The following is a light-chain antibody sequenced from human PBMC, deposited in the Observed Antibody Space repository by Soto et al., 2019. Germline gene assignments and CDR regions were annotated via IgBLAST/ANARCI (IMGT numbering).Light chain of an antibody. CDR3: QHSYRSPSRT. CDR1: QSISSF. J-gene: IGKJ5*01. V-gene: IGKV1-39*01. Sequence: IEMPKSRTSLSAYLXDRVPITFLASQSISSFLNXXDQKPXXXTKTXXXAQXSLQNGVPSRFSGSGSGRDFTLTLSSLQTEDFASYYCQHSYRSPSRTFGQGTRLEI. CDR2: AQX.